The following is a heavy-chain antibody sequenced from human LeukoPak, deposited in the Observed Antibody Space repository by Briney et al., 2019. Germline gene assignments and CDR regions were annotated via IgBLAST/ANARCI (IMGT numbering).Heavy chain of an antibody. Sequence: PGGSLRLSCAASGFTFSSYAMHWVRQAPGKGLEWVAVISYDGSNKYYADSVKGRFTISRDNSKNTLYLQMNSLRAEDTAVYYCARTYGSGSLDYGGQGTLVTVSS. D-gene: IGHD2-15*01. V-gene: IGHV3-30*04. CDR2: ISYDGSNK. CDR1: GFTFSSYA. CDR3: ARTYGSGSLDY. J-gene: IGHJ4*02.